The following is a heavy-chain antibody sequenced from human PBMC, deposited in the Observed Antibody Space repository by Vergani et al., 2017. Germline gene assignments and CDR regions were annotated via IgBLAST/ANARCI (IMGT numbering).Heavy chain of an antibody. CDR1: GFTFSSYW. CDR3: ARSGYCAHGVCYMTYYYYMDV. V-gene: IGHV3-7*01. J-gene: IGHJ6*03. D-gene: IGHD2-8*01. Sequence: EVQLVESGGGLVKPGGSLRLSCAASGFTFSSYWMSWVRQAPGKGLEWVANIKQDGSEKYYVDSVKGRFTISRDNSKNTLYLQMNNLRAADTDVYYCARSGYCAHGVCYMTYYYYMDVWGKGTAVTVSS. CDR2: IKQDGSEK.